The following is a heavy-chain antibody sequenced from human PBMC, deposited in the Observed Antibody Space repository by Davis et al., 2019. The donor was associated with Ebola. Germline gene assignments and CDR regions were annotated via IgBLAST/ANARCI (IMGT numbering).Heavy chain of an antibody. CDR1: GGSISSYY. CDR3: ARESFTSGNYYTGYYYYGMDV. Sequence: MPSETLSLTCTVSGGSISSYYWSWIRQPPEKGLEWVGYIYYSGSTNCNPSLKSRVTISVDTSKNQFSLKLSSVTAADTAVYYCARESFTSGNYYTGYYYYGMDVWGQGTTVTVSS. V-gene: IGHV4-59*01. J-gene: IGHJ6*02. CDR2: IYYSGST. D-gene: IGHD3-10*01.